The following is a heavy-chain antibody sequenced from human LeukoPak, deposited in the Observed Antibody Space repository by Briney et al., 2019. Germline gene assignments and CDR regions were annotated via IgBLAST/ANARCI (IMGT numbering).Heavy chain of an antibody. D-gene: IGHD3-10*01. Sequence: GGSLRLSCAVSGFTFSWYSMNWVRQAPGKGLEWVSYITRSSSTIHYADSVKGRFTISRDNAKNSLFLQMNSLRAEDTAVYYCARDPFSSGSYWGQGTLVTVSS. V-gene: IGHV3-48*04. CDR2: ITRSSSTI. J-gene: IGHJ4*02. CDR1: GFTFSWYS. CDR3: ARDPFSSGSY.